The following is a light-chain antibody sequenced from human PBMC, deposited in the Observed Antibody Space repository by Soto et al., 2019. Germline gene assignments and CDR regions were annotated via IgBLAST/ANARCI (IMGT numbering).Light chain of an antibody. V-gene: IGKV3-15*01. CDR1: QSVSSN. CDR3: QQYNNSPWT. CDR2: GAS. Sequence: EIVMTQSPATLSVSPGERATLSCRASQSVSSNLDWYQQKPGQAPRLLIYGASTRATGIPARFSGSGSGTTFTLTISSLQSEDFAVYYCQQYNNSPWTFGQGTKVEIK. J-gene: IGKJ1*01.